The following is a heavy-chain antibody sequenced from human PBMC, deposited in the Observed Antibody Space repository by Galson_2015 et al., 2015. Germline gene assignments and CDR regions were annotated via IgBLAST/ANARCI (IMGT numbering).Heavy chain of an antibody. CDR2: IYSGGSS. CDR3: ARGIAVAGSYYFDY. Sequence: SLRLSCAASGFTVSSNYMSWVRQAPGKGLEWVSVIYSGGSSYYADSVKGRVTISRDNSKNTLYLQMNSLRAEDTAVYYCARGIAVAGSYYFDYWGQGTLVTVSS. V-gene: IGHV3-53*01. J-gene: IGHJ4*02. CDR1: GFTVSSNY. D-gene: IGHD6-19*01.